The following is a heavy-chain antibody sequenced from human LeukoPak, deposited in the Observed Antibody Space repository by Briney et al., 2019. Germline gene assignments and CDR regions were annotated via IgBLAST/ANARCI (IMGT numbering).Heavy chain of an antibody. V-gene: IGHV5-51*01. CDR3: AKAYYYGSGSYYNIWFDP. D-gene: IGHD3-10*01. J-gene: IGHJ5*02. CDR1: GYSFTSYW. CDR2: IYPGDSYT. Sequence: GESLKISCTGFGYSFTSYWIGWVRQMPGKGLEWMGIIYPGDSYTRYSPSFQRQVTISADKSISTAYLQWSSLKASDTAKYYCAKAYYYGSGSYYNIWFDPWGQGTLVTVSS.